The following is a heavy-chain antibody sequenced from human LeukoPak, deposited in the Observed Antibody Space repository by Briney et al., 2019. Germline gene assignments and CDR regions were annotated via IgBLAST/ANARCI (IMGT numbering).Heavy chain of an antibody. V-gene: IGHV2-5*01. CDR1: GFSLSSSGVG. CDR2: IYWNDDK. J-gene: IGHJ4*02. D-gene: IGHD3-22*01. Sequence: SGPTLVKPTQTLTLTCTFSGFSLSSSGVGVGWIRQPPGKALEWLALIYWNDDKRYSPSLKSRLTITKDTSKNQVVLTMTNMDPVDTATYYCARPYDSSGYYYFDYRGQGTLVTVSS. CDR3: ARPYDSSGYYYFDY.